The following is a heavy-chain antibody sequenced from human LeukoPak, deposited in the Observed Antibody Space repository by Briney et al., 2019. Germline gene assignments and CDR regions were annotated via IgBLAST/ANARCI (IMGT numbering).Heavy chain of an antibody. D-gene: IGHD4-23*01. CDR3: ARDPLYGGSTYYFDY. CDR1: GGTFSSYA. V-gene: IGHV1-69*04. Sequence: GASVKVSCKASGGTFSSYAISWVRQAPGQGLEWMGRIIPILGIANYAQKFQGRVTITADKSTSTAYMELSSLRSEDTAVYYCARDPLYGGSTYYFDYWGQGTLVTVSS. CDR2: IIPILGIA. J-gene: IGHJ4*02.